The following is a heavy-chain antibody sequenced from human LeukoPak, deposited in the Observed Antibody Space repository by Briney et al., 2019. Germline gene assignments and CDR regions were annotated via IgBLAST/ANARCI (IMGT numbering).Heavy chain of an antibody. D-gene: IGHD5-12*01. CDR1: GFTFSSYS. Sequence: PGGSLRPSCAASGFTFSSYSMNWVRQAPGKGLEWVSSISSSSSYIYYADSVKGRFTISRDNAKNSLYLQMNSLRAEDTAVYYCARDSGYEAIISEDAFDIWGQGTMVTVSS. CDR2: ISSSSSYI. V-gene: IGHV3-21*01. J-gene: IGHJ3*02. CDR3: ARDSGYEAIISEDAFDI.